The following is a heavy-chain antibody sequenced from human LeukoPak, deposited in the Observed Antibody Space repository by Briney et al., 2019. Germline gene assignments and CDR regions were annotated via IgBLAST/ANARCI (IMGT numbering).Heavy chain of an antibody. CDR3: ARSDYGDLPTYFDY. D-gene: IGHD4-17*01. CDR1: GFTFSSYW. V-gene: IGHV3-7*01. Sequence: GGSLRLSCAASGFTFSSYWMSWVRQAPGKGLEWVANIKQDGSEKYYVDSVKGRFTISRDNAKNSLYLQMNSLRAEDTAVYYCARSDYGDLPTYFDYWGQGTLVTVSS. CDR2: IKQDGSEK. J-gene: IGHJ4*02.